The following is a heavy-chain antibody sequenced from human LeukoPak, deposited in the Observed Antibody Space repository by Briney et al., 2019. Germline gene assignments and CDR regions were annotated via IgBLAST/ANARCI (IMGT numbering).Heavy chain of an antibody. J-gene: IGHJ4*02. CDR3: ARGDTVTTYYFDY. Sequence: PGRSLRLSCAASGFTFSSYAIHWVRQAPGKGLEWVAVILYDGSNKYYADSVKGRFTISGDNSKNTLYLQMNSLRAEDTAVYYCARGDTVTTYYFDYWGQGTLVTVSS. D-gene: IGHD4-17*01. V-gene: IGHV3-30*04. CDR1: GFTFSSYA. CDR2: ILYDGSNK.